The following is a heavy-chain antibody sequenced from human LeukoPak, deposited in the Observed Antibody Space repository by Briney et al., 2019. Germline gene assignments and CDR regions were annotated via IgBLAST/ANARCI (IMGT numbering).Heavy chain of an antibody. D-gene: IGHD3-3*01. CDR1: GGSISSYY. CDR3: ARVWSTGMDY. V-gene: IGHV4-59*01. J-gene: IGHJ4*02. CDR2: IYSSGDT. Sequence: LESLSLTCTVSGGSISSYYWSWIRQPPGKGLEWIGNIYSSGDTNYNPSLRSRVTISIDTSKKQFSLKLRSVTAADTAVYYCARVWSTGMDYWGQGTLVTVSS.